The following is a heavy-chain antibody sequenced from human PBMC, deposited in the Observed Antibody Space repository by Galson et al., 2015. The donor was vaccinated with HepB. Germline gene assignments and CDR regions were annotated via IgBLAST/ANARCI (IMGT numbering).Heavy chain of an antibody. D-gene: IGHD2-2*01. J-gene: IGHJ6*02. CDR3: ATSLTPTGWSSYYYGTDV. CDR2: IYSGGST. Sequence: SLRLSCAASGFTFSSYSMNWVRQAPGKGLEWVSVIYSGGSTYYADSVKGRFTISRDNSKNTLYLQMNSLRAEDTAVYYCATSLTPTGWSSYYYGTDVWGQGTTVTVSS. V-gene: IGHV3-53*01. CDR1: GFTFSSYS.